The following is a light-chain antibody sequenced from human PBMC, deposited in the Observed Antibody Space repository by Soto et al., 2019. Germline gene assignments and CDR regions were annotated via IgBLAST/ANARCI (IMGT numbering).Light chain of an antibody. V-gene: IGKV3-11*01. CDR3: QQRSVWVT. CDR2: DAS. J-gene: IGKJ4*01. Sequence: EIVLTQSPATMSLSPGERATLSCRASQSIDTYLAWYQQKPGQAPRLLIYDASNRATGIPARFSGSGSGTDFTLTIRSPEAEDFAVYYCQQRSVWVTFGGGTRVEIK. CDR1: QSIDTY.